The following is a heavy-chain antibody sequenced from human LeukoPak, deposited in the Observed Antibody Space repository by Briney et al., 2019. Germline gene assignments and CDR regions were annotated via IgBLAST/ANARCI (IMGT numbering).Heavy chain of an antibody. Sequence: AGGSLRLSCAASGFTFSSYAMHWVRQASGKGLEWVAVISYDGSNKYYADSVKGRFTISRDNSKNTLYLQMNSLRAEDTAVYYCASEIIFGSFDYWGQGTLVTVSS. D-gene: IGHD3-3*01. CDR3: ASEIIFGSFDY. CDR1: GFTFSSYA. V-gene: IGHV3-30*04. CDR2: ISYDGSNK. J-gene: IGHJ4*02.